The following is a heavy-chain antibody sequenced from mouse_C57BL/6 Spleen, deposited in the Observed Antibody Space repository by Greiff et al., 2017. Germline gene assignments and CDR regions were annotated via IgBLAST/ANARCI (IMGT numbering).Heavy chain of an antibody. Sequence: EVKLVESGGGLVKPGGSLKLSCAASGFTFSDYGMHWVRQAPETGLEWVAYISSGSSTNDYADTVKGRFTISSDNAKNTQFLQMTNLMSEDTAMYYSARKAYYDSSSNLYWSFDVWGTGTTVTVSS. J-gene: IGHJ1*03. D-gene: IGHD1-1*01. V-gene: IGHV5-17*01. CDR2: ISSGSSTN. CDR1: GFTFSDYG. CDR3: ARKAYYDSSSNLYWSFDV.